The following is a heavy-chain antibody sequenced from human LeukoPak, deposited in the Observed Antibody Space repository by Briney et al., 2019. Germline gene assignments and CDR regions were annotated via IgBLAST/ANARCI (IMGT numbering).Heavy chain of an antibody. CDR2: IRSEAHDTTP. J-gene: IGHJ4*02. Sequence: GGSLRLSCTASGFTFGDYGMSWFRQAPGKGLEWVGFIRSEAHDTTPQYGASVKGRFTISKDDSRRTAFLQMSSVKTEDTAVYYCSRAAGYDFILEYWGQGTLVTVSS. D-gene: IGHD5-12*01. CDR1: GFTFGDYG. CDR3: SRAAGYDFILEY. V-gene: IGHV3-49*03.